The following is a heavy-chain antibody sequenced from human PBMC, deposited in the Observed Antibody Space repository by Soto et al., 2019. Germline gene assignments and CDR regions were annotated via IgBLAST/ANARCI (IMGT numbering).Heavy chain of an antibody. V-gene: IGHV1-3*01. Sequence: SVKVSCKASGYTFTSYAMHWVRQAPGQRLEWMGWINPGNGNTKYSQKFQGRVTITRDTSASTAYMELSSLRSEDTAVYYGARWRLGITEEYAFDIWGQGTMVTASS. CDR3: ARWRLGITEEYAFDI. D-gene: IGHD7-27*01. CDR2: INPGNGNT. J-gene: IGHJ3*02. CDR1: GYTFTSYA.